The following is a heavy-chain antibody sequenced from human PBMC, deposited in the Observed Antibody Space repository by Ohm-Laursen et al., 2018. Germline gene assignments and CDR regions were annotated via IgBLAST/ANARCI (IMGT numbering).Heavy chain of an antibody. V-gene: IGHV4-34*01. Sequence: SDTLSLTCAVYGGSFSGYYWSWIRQPPGKGLEWIGEINHSGSTNYNPSLKSRVTISVDTSKNQFSLKLSSVTAADTAVYYCARGRLLLWFGELFGVWGQGTTVTASS. CDR3: ARGRLLLWFGELFGV. CDR2: INHSGST. D-gene: IGHD3-10*01. J-gene: IGHJ6*02. CDR1: GGSFSGYY.